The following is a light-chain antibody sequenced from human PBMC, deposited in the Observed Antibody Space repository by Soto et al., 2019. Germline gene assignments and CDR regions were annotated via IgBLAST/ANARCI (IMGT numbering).Light chain of an antibody. J-gene: IGKJ4*01. V-gene: IGKV3-15*01. Sequence: ESVLTQSPGTLSLSPGERATLSCRASQSVNINLAWYQQKPGQAPRLLIYGTSTRATGVPARFSGSGSGTEFTLTISNLQSEDFAVYYCQQYNDWPPLTFGGGTKVDIK. CDR1: QSVNIN. CDR2: GTS. CDR3: QQYNDWPPLT.